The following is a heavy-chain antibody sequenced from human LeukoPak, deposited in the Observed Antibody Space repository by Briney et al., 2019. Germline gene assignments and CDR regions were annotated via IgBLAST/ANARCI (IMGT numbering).Heavy chain of an antibody. CDR3: ARVGDSSSWYY. V-gene: IGHV1-69*04. J-gene: IGHJ4*02. CDR1: GGTFSSYA. Sequence: ASVKVSCKASGGTFSSYAISWVRQAPGQGLEWMGRIIPTLGIANYAQKFQGRVTITADKSTSTAYMELSSLRSEDTAVYYCARVGDSSSWYYWGQGTLVTVSS. D-gene: IGHD6-13*01. CDR2: IIPTLGIA.